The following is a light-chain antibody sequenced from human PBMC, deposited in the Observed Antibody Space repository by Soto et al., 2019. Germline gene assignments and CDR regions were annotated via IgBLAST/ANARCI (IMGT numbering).Light chain of an antibody. CDR3: QQYDSSPLT. V-gene: IGKV3-20*01. Sequence: EIVLTQSPGTLSLSPGERATLSCRASQSVGSSYLAWYQQKPGQAPRLLIYGASSRATGITDRFSGSGSGTDFTLTISRLEPEDFAVYYCQQYDSSPLTFGGGTKVEIK. CDR1: QSVGSSY. J-gene: IGKJ4*01. CDR2: GAS.